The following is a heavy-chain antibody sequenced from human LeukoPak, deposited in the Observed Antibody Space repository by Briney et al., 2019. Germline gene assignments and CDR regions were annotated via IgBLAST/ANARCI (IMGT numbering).Heavy chain of an antibody. CDR2: IYASGNT. J-gene: IGHJ3*01. CDR3: AREYSSSSGKNAFDV. V-gene: IGHV4-4*07. Sequence: PSETLSLTCTVSGGSISTYYWSLIRQPAGKGLAWIGRIYASGNTNYNPSLKSRVTMSLDTSKNQFSLRLTSVTAADTAVYYCAREYSSSSGKNAFDVWGQGTMVIVSS. D-gene: IGHD6-6*01. CDR1: GGSISTYY.